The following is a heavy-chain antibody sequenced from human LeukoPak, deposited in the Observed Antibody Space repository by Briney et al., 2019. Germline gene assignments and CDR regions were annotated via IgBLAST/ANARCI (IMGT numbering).Heavy chain of an antibody. CDR3: ARGGPYGDPYTF. D-gene: IGHD4-17*01. Sequence: SETLSLTCSVSGASLTDSGYYWSWIRQPPGKGLELIGFVPFRGGTYYSPSLMSRVTISQDTSKNQFSLSLTSVTAADTAVYFCARGGPYGDPYTFWGQGRMIAVS. CDR2: VPFRGGT. CDR1: GASLTDSGYY. J-gene: IGHJ4*02. V-gene: IGHV4-30-4*01.